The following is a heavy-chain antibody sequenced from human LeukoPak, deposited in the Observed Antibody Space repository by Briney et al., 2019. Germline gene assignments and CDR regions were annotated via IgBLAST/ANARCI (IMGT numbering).Heavy chain of an antibody. CDR2: IYYSGST. Sequence: SETLSLTCTVSGGSISSSSYYWGWIRQPPGKGLEWIGSIYYSGSTYYNPSLKSRVTISVDTSKNQFSLKLSSVTAADTAVYYCLGGTTLVTLGAFDIWRQGTMVTVSS. CDR1: GGSISSSSYY. D-gene: IGHD4-23*01. CDR3: LGGTTLVTLGAFDI. J-gene: IGHJ3*02. V-gene: IGHV4-39*01.